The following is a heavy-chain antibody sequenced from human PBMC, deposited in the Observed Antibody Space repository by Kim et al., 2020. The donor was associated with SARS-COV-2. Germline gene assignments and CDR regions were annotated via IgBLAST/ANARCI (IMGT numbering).Heavy chain of an antibody. D-gene: IGHD3-9*01. V-gene: IGHV1-2*02. Sequence: ASVKVSCKASGYTFTGYYMHWVRQAPGQGLEWMGCINPNSGGTNYAQKFQGRVTMTRDTSISTAYMELSRLRSDDTAVYYCARVGPGYFGVFDYWGQGTLVTVSS. J-gene: IGHJ4*02. CDR3: ARVGPGYFGVFDY. CDR2: INPNSGGT. CDR1: GYTFTGYY.